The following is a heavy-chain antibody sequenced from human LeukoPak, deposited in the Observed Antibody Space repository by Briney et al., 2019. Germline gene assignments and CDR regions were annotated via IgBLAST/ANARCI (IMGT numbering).Heavy chain of an antibody. J-gene: IGHJ4*02. CDR1: GFTFSSYA. D-gene: IGHD5-12*01. V-gene: IGHV3-23*01. CDR3: AKGDVVTAIFPLDY. Sequence: GGSLRLSCSASGFTFSSYAMSWVRQAPGKGLEWVSGISGSGGTTYYADSVQGRFTISRDNSKKTLFLQMSSLRAEDTAVYYCAKGDVVTAIFPLDYWGQGTLVIVSS. CDR2: ISGSGGTT.